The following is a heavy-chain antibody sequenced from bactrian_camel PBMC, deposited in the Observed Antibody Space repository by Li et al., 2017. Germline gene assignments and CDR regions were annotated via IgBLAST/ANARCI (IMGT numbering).Heavy chain of an antibody. CDR2: IYTGGSEPK. V-gene: IGHV3S6*01. CDR1: EFTASTYC. J-gene: IGHJ4*01. Sequence: HVQLVESGGGSVQPGGSLKLSCAASEFTASTYCMGWFRQATGQEREGVAVIYTGGSEPKYYADSVRGRFTISKDNAKKTLYLQMENLEPDDTAMYFCAADRGRVGGVPCLRQELSRYWGQGTQVTVS. CDR3: AADRGRVGGVPCLRQELSRY. D-gene: IGHD5*01.